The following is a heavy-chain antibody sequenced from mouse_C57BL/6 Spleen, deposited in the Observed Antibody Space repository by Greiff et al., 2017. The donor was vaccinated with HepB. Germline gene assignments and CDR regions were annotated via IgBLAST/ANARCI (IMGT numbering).Heavy chain of an antibody. J-gene: IGHJ3*01. CDR2: ISYDGSN. D-gene: IGHD4-1*01. V-gene: IGHV3-6*01. CDR3: ALTGGFAY. CDR1: GYSITSGYY. Sequence: DVQLQESGPGLVKPSQSLSLTCSVTGYSITSGYYWNWIRQFPGNKLEWMGYISYDGSNNYNPSLKNRISITRDTSKNQFFLKLNSVTTEDTATYYCALTGGFAYWGQGTLVTVSA.